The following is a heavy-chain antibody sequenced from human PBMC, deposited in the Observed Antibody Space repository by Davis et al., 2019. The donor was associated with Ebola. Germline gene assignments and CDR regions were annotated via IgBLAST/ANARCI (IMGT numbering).Heavy chain of an antibody. CDR2: TYYNSKWYS. CDR1: GDTVSSTA. Sequence: HSQTLSLTCAISGDTVSSTAWNWIRQSPSRGLEWLGRTYYNSKWYSDYAVSVKSRITINPDPSKNQFSLQLNSVTPEDTAAYYCARGWLRAGMDVWGEGTTVTVSS. CDR3: ARGWLRAGMDV. V-gene: IGHV6-1*01. D-gene: IGHD5-18*01. J-gene: IGHJ6*04.